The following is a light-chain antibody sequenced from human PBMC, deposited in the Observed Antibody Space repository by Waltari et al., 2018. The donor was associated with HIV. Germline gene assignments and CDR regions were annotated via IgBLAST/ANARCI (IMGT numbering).Light chain of an antibody. CDR3: QQYVSWPT. Sequence: IVMTQSPTTLSVSPGDKATLSSRASQTVYVNLAWYQQKHGQPPRPLIYGASTRATDIPARFSGSGSGTEFTLTISSLQSEDFALYYCQQYVSWPTFGQGTKLEIK. CDR2: GAS. CDR1: QTVYVN. J-gene: IGKJ2*01. V-gene: IGKV3-15*01.